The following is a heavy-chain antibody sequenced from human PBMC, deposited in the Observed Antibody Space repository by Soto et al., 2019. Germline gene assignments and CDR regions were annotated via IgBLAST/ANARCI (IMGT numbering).Heavy chain of an antibody. J-gene: IGHJ5*02. Sequence: QITLKESGPPLVKPTQTLTLTCTFSGFSLSTSGVGVGWIRQPPGKALEWLALIYWDDDTRYSPSLKSSLTITKDTSKNQVVLTMTNMDPVDTATYYCAHTLGGSSSGWYWFDPWGQGTLVTVSS. CDR3: AHTLGGSSSGWYWFDP. V-gene: IGHV2-5*02. CDR2: IYWDDDT. CDR1: GFSLSTSGVG. D-gene: IGHD6-19*01.